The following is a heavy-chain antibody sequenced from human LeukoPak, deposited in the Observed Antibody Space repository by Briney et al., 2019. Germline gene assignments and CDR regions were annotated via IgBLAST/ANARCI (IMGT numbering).Heavy chain of an antibody. D-gene: IGHD6-13*01. Sequence: ASVKVSCKASGYTFTGYDINWVRQATGQGLEWMGWMNPNSGNTGYAQKFQGRVTMTRNTSISTAYMELSSLRSEDTAVYYCARGPAAAVAYYFDYWGQGTLVTVSS. CDR3: ARGPAAAVAYYFDY. J-gene: IGHJ4*02. V-gene: IGHV1-8*01. CDR1: GYTFTGYD. CDR2: MNPNSGNT.